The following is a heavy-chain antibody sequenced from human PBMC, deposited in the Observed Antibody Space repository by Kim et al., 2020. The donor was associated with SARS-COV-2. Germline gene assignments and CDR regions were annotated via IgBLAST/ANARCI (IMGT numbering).Heavy chain of an antibody. CDR3: ARYSSSSGLAY. CDR2: ISSSSSCT. V-gene: IGHV3-11*03. Sequence: GGSLRLSCAASGFTFSDYYMTWIRQAPGKGLEWVSYISSSSSCTNYADSVKGRFTTSRDNAKNSLYLQMNSLRAEDTAVYYCARYSSSSGLAYWGQGTLVTVSS. CDR1: GFTFSDYY. D-gene: IGHD6-6*01. J-gene: IGHJ4*02.